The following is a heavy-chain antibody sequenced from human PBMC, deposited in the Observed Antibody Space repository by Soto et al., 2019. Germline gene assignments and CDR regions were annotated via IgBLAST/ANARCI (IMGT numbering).Heavy chain of an antibody. CDR1: GFIFSDNG. Sequence: QVQLVESGGGEVQPGTSLRLSCVASGFIFSDNGMHWVRQVPGKGLEWVALFSHDGRKTFYADSVKGRLTIYRDNSKNTVYLHMSNLRPEDTAVYQCAKDLRQGASGATVYGMDVWGQGTTVTVSS. CDR2: FSHDGRKT. V-gene: IGHV3-30*18. CDR3: AKDLRQGASGATVYGMDV. J-gene: IGHJ6*02. D-gene: IGHD5-12*01.